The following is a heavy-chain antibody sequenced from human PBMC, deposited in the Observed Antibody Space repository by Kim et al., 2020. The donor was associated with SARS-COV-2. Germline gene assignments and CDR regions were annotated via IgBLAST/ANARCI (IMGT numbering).Heavy chain of an antibody. D-gene: IGHD3-10*01. CDR1: GGTFSSYA. CDR3: AREVHYYGSGSPAAGFDY. CDR2: IIPIFGTA. Sequence: SVKVSCKASGGTFSSYAISWVRQAPGQGLEWMGGIIPIFGTANYAQKFQGGVTITADESTSTAYMELSSLRSEDTAVYYCAREVHYYGSGSPAAGFDYWGQGTLVTVSS. J-gene: IGHJ4*02. V-gene: IGHV1-69*13.